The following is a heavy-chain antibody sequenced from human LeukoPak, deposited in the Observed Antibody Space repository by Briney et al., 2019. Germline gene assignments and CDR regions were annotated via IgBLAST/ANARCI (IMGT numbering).Heavy chain of an antibody. CDR2: IKQDGSEK. V-gene: IGHV3-7*02. D-gene: IGHD3-10*01. Sequence: SGGSLRLSCAASGFTFSNYWMTWVRQAPGKGLEWVANIKQDGSEKYYVDSVKGRFTISRDNAKNSLYLQMNSLRAEDTAVYYCVGLGENYWGQGTLVTVSS. CDR3: VGLGENY. J-gene: IGHJ4*02. CDR1: GFTFSNYW.